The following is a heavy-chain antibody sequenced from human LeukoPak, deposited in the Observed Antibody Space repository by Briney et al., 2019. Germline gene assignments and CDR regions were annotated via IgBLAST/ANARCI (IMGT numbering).Heavy chain of an antibody. CDR3: ARQGSRDGYLYFDY. Sequence: SETLSLTCTVSGGSISSYYWSWIRQPPGKGLEWIGYIYYSGSTNYNPSLKSRVTISVDTSKNQFSLKPSSVTAADTAVYYCARQGSRDGYLYFDYWGQGTLVTVSS. V-gene: IGHV4-59*08. J-gene: IGHJ4*02. D-gene: IGHD5-24*01. CDR1: GGSISSYY. CDR2: IYYSGST.